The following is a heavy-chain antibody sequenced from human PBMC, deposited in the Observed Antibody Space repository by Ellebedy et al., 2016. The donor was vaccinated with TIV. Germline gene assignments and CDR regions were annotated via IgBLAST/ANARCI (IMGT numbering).Heavy chain of an antibody. D-gene: IGHD3-10*01. CDR2: IGAYNGNT. Sequence: AASVKVSCKASGYSLTSNGISWVRQAPGQGLEWMGWIGAYNGNTNYAQKFQGRVTMTTDTSTSTVYMDLRSLRSDDTAVYYCARGLWFGELDVWGQGTTVTVSS. J-gene: IGHJ6*02. CDR3: ARGLWFGELDV. CDR1: GYSLTSNG. V-gene: IGHV1-18*01.